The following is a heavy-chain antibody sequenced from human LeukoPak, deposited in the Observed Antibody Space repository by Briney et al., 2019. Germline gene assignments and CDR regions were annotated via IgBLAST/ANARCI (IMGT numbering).Heavy chain of an antibody. CDR2: INPNSDFT. CDR1: GYTFTGYY. CDR3: ARKACYGVCHYFDF. Sequence: ASVKVSCKASGYTFTGYYMHWVRQAPGQGLEWMGWINPNSDFTNFAQNFQGRVTMTSDTSISTAYMELTTLRSDDTAVYYCARKACYGVCHYFDFWGPGTLVTVSS. D-gene: IGHD2-8*01. J-gene: IGHJ4*02. V-gene: IGHV1-2*02.